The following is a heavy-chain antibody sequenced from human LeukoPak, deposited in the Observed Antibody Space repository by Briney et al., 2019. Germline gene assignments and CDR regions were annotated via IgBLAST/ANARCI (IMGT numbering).Heavy chain of an antibody. V-gene: IGHV1-2*04. CDR1: GYTFTGYY. Sequence: ASVKVSCKASGYTFTGYYMHWVRQAPGQGLEWMGWINPNNGGTNYAQKFQGWVTMTRDTSISTAYMELINLRPDDTAVYYCARDPSGSYWGWFDPWGQGTLVTVSS. CDR2: INPNNGGT. J-gene: IGHJ5*02. CDR3: ARDPSGSYWGWFDP. D-gene: IGHD1-26*01.